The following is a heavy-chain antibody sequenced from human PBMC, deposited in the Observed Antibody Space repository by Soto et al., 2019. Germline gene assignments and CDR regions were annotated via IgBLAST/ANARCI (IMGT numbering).Heavy chain of an antibody. CDR1: GGSFSGSF. J-gene: IGHJ4*01. CDR3: ARARVAYHLDY. Sequence: SETLSLTCSVSGGSFSGSFWSWIRQSPGKGLAWIGEINDSGSAKYTPSLKSRVTISLDTSKNQFSLTLRSVTAADTAVYYCARARVAYHLDYWGPGTRVTGSS. CDR2: INDSGSA. D-gene: IGHD3-3*01. V-gene: IGHV4-34*01.